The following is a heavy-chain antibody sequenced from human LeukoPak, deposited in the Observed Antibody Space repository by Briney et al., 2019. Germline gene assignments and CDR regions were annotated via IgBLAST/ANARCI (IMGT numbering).Heavy chain of an antibody. CDR3: ASLGDSSGYAFDY. CDR1: GGSFSGYY. D-gene: IGHD3-22*01. J-gene: IGHJ4*02. Sequence: SETLSLTCAAYGGSFSGYYWSWIRQPPGKGLEWIGEINHSGSTNYNPSLKSRVTISVDTSKNQFSLKLSSVTAADTAVYYCASLGDSSGYAFDYWGQGTLVTVSS. CDR2: INHSGST. V-gene: IGHV4-34*01.